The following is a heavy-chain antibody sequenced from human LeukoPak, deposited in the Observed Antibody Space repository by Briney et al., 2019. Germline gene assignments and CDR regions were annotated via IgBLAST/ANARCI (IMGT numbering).Heavy chain of an antibody. CDR1: GFTFSDYY. V-gene: IGHV3-11*01. J-gene: IGHJ4*02. Sequence: GGSLRLSCAASGFTFSDYYMSWIRQAPGKGLEWIAYIGTSGSRIDYAESVRGRFTASRDNAKNSLFLQMDSLTVEDSALYYCAKLVVPAANAVDSWGQGTLVTVSS. D-gene: IGHD2-2*01. CDR2: IGTSGSRI. CDR3: AKLVVPAANAVDS.